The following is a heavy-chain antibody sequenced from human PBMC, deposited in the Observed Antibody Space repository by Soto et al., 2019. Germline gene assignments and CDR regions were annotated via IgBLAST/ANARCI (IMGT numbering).Heavy chain of an antibody. CDR2: IYHMGGT. Sequence: SETLSLTCTVSGASINSDYWSWIRQSPGKGLEWIGYIYHMGGTDYNPSLKSRVTISIDKYKNQFSLNLRSVTAADTAVYFCARFTYKSGFNWFDPWGQGTQVTVSS. CDR1: GASINSDY. CDR3: ARFTYKSGFNWFDP. J-gene: IGHJ5*02. D-gene: IGHD5-12*01. V-gene: IGHV4-59*03.